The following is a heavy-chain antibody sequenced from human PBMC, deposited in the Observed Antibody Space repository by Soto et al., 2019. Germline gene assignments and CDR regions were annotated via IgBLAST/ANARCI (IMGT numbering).Heavy chain of an antibody. V-gene: IGHV3-23*01. Sequence: GGSLRLSCAASGFTFSVYAMSWVRQAPGKGLEWVSAISSNGGRTFYADSLRGRFTISRDNSKSALYLQMNNLRAEDTAIYYCAKYSELPYEAYLQQWGQGTLVTVSS. CDR2: ISSNGGRT. CDR3: AKYSELPYEAYLQQ. D-gene: IGHD1-7*01. CDR1: GFTFSVYA. J-gene: IGHJ1*01.